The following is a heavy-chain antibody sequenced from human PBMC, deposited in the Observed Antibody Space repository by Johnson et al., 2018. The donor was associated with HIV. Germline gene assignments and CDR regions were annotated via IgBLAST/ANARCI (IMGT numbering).Heavy chain of an antibody. V-gene: IGHV3-66*01. CDR3: AREAYAAVAFDI. D-gene: IGHD3-16*01. CDR1: GFTFSSYA. J-gene: IGHJ3*02. Sequence: VQLVESGGGVVQPGRSLRLSCAASGFTFSSYAMHWVRQPPGKGLEWVSVIYSGGSTYYADSVKGRFTISRDNSKNTLYLQMNSLRAEDTAVYYCAREAYAAVAFDIWGQGTMVTVSS. CDR2: IYSGGST.